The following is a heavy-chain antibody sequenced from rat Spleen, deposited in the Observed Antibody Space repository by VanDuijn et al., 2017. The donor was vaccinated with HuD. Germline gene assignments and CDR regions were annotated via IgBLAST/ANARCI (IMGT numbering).Heavy chain of an antibody. CDR3: TTGSGLFDY. J-gene: IGHJ2*01. V-gene: IGHV5-19*01. CDR1: GFTLSDYV. CDR2: ISPSGATT. Sequence: EVQLVESGGGLVQPGRSLKLSCAASGFTLSDYVMHWIRQAPTKGLEWVTSISPSGATTNYRDSVKGRFTISRDNAKSTLYLQMDSLRSEDTATYYCTTGSGLFDYWGQGVMVTVSS.